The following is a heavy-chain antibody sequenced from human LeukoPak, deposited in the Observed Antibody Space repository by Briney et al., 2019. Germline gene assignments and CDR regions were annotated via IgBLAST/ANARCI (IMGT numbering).Heavy chain of an antibody. D-gene: IGHD3/OR15-3a*01. J-gene: IGHJ5*02. Sequence: ASVKVSCKASGYTFTSYGISWVRQAPGQGLEWMGWISAYNGNTNYAQKLQGRVTMTWDTSTTTVFMELSSLRSDDTAVYYCARGGPEYYDFWSNYYNWLDPWGQGTLVTVSS. CDR1: GYTFTSYG. CDR3: ARGGPEYYDFWSNYYNWLDP. CDR2: ISAYNGNT. V-gene: IGHV1-18*01.